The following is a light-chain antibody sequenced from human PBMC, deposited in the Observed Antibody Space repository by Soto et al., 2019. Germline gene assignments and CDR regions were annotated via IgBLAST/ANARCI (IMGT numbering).Light chain of an antibody. CDR1: QAISTY. CDR2: AAS. Sequence: DVQLTQSPSFLSASVGDRVTITCRASQAISTYLAWYQQGPGRAPKLLIYAASTLQRGVPSRFSGSGSGTEFTLTISSLQPDDLATYYCQQYNSYPWTFGQGTKVDIK. CDR3: QQYNSYPWT. V-gene: IGKV1-9*01. J-gene: IGKJ1*01.